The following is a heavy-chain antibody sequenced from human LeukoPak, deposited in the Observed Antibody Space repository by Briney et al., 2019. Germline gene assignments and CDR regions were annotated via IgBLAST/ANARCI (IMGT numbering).Heavy chain of an antibody. Sequence: SETLPLTCTVSGGSISSSSYYWGWIRQPPGKGLEWIGSIYYSGSTYYNPSLKSRVTISVDTSKNQFSLKLSSVTAADTAVYYCARLPYDFWVYYGMDVWGQGTTVTVSS. V-gene: IGHV4-39*01. CDR2: IYYSGST. D-gene: IGHD3-3*01. CDR3: ARLPYDFWVYYGMDV. J-gene: IGHJ6*02. CDR1: GGSISSSSYY.